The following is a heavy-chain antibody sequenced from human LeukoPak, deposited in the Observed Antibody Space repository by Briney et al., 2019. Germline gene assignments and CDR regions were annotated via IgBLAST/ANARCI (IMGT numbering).Heavy chain of an antibody. CDR3: ASLRFGDSYFDF. J-gene: IGHJ4*02. CDR2: IYQSGHA. V-gene: IGHV4-38-2*02. D-gene: IGHD3-10*01. Sequence: SETLSLTCKVSNYSVRSDLHWSWIRQSPGRGLEWIASIYQSGHAYYSPSLKSRVLISFDTSKKELSLKINSVTATDTVLYYCASLRFGDSYFDFWGQGTQVTVSS. CDR1: NYSVRSDLH.